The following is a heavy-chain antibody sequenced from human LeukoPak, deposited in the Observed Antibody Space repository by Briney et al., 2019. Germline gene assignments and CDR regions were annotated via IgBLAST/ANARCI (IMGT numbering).Heavy chain of an antibody. Sequence: ASVKVSCKASGYTFTSYGISWVRQAPGQGLEWMGWISAYNGNTNYAQKLQGRVTMTTDTSTSTAYMELRSLRSDDTAVYYCAIARYSYGYDGWFDPWGQGTLVTVSS. CDR2: ISAYNGNT. V-gene: IGHV1-18*01. J-gene: IGHJ5*02. CDR1: GYTFTSYG. D-gene: IGHD5-18*01. CDR3: AIARYSYGYDGWFDP.